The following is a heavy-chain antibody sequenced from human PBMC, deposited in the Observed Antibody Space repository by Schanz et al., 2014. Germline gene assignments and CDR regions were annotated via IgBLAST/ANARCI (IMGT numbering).Heavy chain of an antibody. Sequence: QVQLVQSGAEVKKPGASVKVSCKASGYRFTSYYMNWVRQAPGQGLEWMGRINPNSGGTNYAQKFQGRVTMTRDTFISTAYMELSRLRYDDTAVYYCAKDRVGALYYFDYWGQGTLVTVSS. CDR3: AKDRVGALYYFDY. D-gene: IGHD1-26*01. J-gene: IGHJ4*02. CDR2: INPNSGGT. V-gene: IGHV1-2*06. CDR1: GYRFTSYY.